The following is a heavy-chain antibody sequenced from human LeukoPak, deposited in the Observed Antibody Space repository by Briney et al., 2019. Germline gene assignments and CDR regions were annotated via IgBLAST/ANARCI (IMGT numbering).Heavy chain of an antibody. CDR3: ARVKGTSYRPHAGWFDP. V-gene: IGHV4-34*01. D-gene: IGHD3-10*01. Sequence: SETLSLTCAVYGGAFSGYYWSWIGQPPGKGLEWIGQINHSGSTNYNPSLKSRVTISVDTSKNQFSLKLSSVTAADTAVYYCARVKGTSYRPHAGWFDPWGQGTLVTVSS. CDR1: GGAFSGYY. CDR2: INHSGST. J-gene: IGHJ5*02.